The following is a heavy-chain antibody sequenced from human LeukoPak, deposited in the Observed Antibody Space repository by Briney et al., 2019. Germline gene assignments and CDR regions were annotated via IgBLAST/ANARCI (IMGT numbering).Heavy chain of an antibody. V-gene: IGHV3-74*01. CDR2: INSDGSST. CDR1: GFTFSSYW. J-gene: IGHJ4*02. CDR3: AREVGLLRPLAY. D-gene: IGHD2-15*01. Sequence: PGGSLRLSCAASGFTFSSYWMHWVRQAPGKGLVWVSRINSDGSSTSYADSVKGRFTISRDNAKNTLYLQMNSLRAEDTAVYYCAREVGLLRPLAYWGQGTLVTVSS.